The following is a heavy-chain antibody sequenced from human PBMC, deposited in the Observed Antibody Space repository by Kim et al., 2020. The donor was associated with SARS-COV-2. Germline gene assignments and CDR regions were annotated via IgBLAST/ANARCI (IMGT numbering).Heavy chain of an antibody. D-gene: IGHD3-10*01. CDR3: ARGIYGSGSYYEDY. CDR1: GFTVSSNY. CDR2: IYSGGST. Sequence: GGSLRFSCAASGFTVSSNYMSWVRQAPGKGLEWVSVIYSGGSTYYADSVKGRFTISRHNSKNTLYLQMNSLRAEDTAVYYCARGIYGSGSYYEDYWGQGTLVTVSS. J-gene: IGHJ4*02. V-gene: IGHV3-53*04.